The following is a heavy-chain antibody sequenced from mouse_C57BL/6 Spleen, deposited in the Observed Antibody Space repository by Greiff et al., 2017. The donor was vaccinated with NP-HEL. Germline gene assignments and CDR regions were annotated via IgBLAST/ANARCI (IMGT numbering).Heavy chain of an antibody. D-gene: IGHD1-1*01. CDR1: GFSLTSYG. CDR2: IWSGGST. V-gene: IGHV2-2*01. Sequence: VKLQESGPGLVQPSQSLSITCTVSGFSLTSYGVHWVRQSPGKGLEWLGVIWSGGSTDYNAAFISRLSISKDNSKSQVFFKMNSLQADDTAIYYCARGTTSYYYAMDYWGQGTSVTVSS. J-gene: IGHJ4*01. CDR3: ARGTTSYYYAMDY.